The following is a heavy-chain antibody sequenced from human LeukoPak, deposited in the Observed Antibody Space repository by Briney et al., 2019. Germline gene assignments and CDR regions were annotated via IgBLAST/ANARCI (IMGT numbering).Heavy chain of an antibody. Sequence: GASVKVSCKDSGYTFTGYYMHWVRQAPGQGLEWMGWINPNSGGTNYAQKFQGRVTMTRDTSISTAYMELSRLRSDDTAVYYCARSISPIAVAGPIDYWGQGTLVTVSS. CDR3: ARSISPIAVAGPIDY. CDR1: GYTFTGYY. CDR2: INPNSGGT. J-gene: IGHJ4*02. D-gene: IGHD6-19*01. V-gene: IGHV1-2*02.